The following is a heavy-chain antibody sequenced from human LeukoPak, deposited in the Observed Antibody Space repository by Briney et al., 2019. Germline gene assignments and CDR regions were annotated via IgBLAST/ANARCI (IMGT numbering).Heavy chain of an antibody. CDR3: ALDDYYDSSGYYSFDY. CDR1: GYTFTSYY. J-gene: IGHJ4*02. CDR2: INPSGGST. V-gene: IGHV1-46*03. Sequence: ASVKVSCKASGYTFTSYYMHWVRQAPGQGLEWMGIINPSGGSTSYAQKFQGRVTITRDMSTSTVYMELSSLRSDDTAVYYCALDDYYDSSGYYSFDYWGQGTLVTVSS. D-gene: IGHD3-22*01.